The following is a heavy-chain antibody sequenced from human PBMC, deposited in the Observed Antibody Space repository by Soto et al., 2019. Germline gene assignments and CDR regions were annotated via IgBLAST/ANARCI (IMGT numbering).Heavy chain of an antibody. J-gene: IGHJ6*02. CDR2: IYPGDSDT. CDR3: ARLGRITMVRGVIRPSPYYYGMDV. CDR1: GYSFTSYW. D-gene: IGHD3-10*01. Sequence: GESLKISCKGSGYSFTSYWIGWVRQMPGKGLEWMGIIYPGDSDTRYSPSFQGQVTISADKSISTAYLQWSSLKASDTAMYYCARLGRITMVRGVIRPSPYYYGMDVWGQGTTVTVSS. V-gene: IGHV5-51*01.